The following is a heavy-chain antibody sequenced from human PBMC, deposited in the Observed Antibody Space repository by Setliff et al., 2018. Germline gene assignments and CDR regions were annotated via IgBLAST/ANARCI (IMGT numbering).Heavy chain of an antibody. Sequence: GGSLRLSCGASGFIFSNFGMHWVRQAPGKGLEWVAAVSFDGRNKYYEDSVKGRFTISRDDSKNTLYLQMNSLRAEDTAVYYCAKDLVRVGLLARYFDIYYYYGMDVWGQGTTVTVSS. CDR3: AKDLVRVGLLARYFDIYYYYGMDV. V-gene: IGHV3-30*18. D-gene: IGHD3-22*01. CDR2: VSFDGRNK. J-gene: IGHJ6*02. CDR1: GFIFSNFG.